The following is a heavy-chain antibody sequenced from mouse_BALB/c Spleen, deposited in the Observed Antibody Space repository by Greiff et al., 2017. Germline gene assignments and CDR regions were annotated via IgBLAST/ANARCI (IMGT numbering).Heavy chain of an antibody. J-gene: IGHJ4*01. CDR3: ARLCGNYGDYYAMDY. D-gene: IGHD2-1*01. V-gene: IGHV5-6*01. CDR1: GFTFSSYG. Sequence: EVKLMESGGDLVKPGGSLKLSCAASGFTFSSYGMSWVRQTPDKRLEWVATISSGGSYTYYPDSVKGRFTISRDNAKNTLYLQMSSLKSEDTAMYYWARLCGNYGDYYAMDYWGQGTSVTVSS. CDR2: ISSGGSYT.